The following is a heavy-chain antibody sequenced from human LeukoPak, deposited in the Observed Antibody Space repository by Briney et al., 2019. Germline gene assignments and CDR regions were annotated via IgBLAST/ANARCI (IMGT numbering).Heavy chain of an antibody. D-gene: IGHD3-10*01. J-gene: IGHJ4*02. CDR1: GGTLSSYA. CDR2: IIPILGIA. V-gene: IGHV1-69*04. CDR3: ARASTASMVRGVLDY. Sequence: ASVKVSCKASGGTLSSYAISWVRQAPGQGLEWMGRIIPILGIANYAQKFQGRVTITADKSTSTAYMELSSLRSEDTAVYYCARASTASMVRGVLDYWGQGTLVTVSS.